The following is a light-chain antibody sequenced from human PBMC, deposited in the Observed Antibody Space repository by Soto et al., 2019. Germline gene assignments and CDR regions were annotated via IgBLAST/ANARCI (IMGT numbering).Light chain of an antibody. V-gene: IGKV1-39*01. J-gene: IGKJ4*01. CDR3: QQANSFPLT. CDR2: AAS. CDR1: QNIATY. Sequence: DIQMTQSPSSLSVSIGDRVTITCRASQNIATYLNWYQQKPGKAPDLLIYAASSLHSGVPSRFSGSGSGTHFTLTIIRLQPEDFATYYCQQANSFPLTFGGGTKVEIK.